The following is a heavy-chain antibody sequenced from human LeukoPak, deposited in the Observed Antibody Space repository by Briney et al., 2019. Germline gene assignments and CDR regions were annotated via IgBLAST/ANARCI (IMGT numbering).Heavy chain of an antibody. V-gene: IGHV3-7*01. CDR1: GFAFSNFW. J-gene: IGHJ4*02. D-gene: IGHD2/OR15-2a*01. CDR3: ARDWAPVSMKAVPFDC. CDR2: INEDGSLK. Sequence: QSGGSLRLSCAASGFAFSNFWMSWVRQAPGKGPEWVANINEDGSLKNYVDSVKGRFTVSRDNAKNALDLQMNSLRLEDTAVYYCARDWAPVSMKAVPFDCWGQGTLVTVSS.